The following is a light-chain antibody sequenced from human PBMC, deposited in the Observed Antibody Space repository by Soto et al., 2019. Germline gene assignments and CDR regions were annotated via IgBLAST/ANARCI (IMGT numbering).Light chain of an antibody. J-gene: IGKJ1*01. CDR3: QQYNNWPWT. Sequence: EIVMTQSPATLSVSPGERATLSCRASQSVSSDLAWYQHKPGQAPRLLIYGASTRATGIPARFSGRGSGTEFTLTISSLQSVDFAVYYCQQYNNWPWTFGQGAKVDIK. CDR2: GAS. CDR1: QSVSSD. V-gene: IGKV3-15*01.